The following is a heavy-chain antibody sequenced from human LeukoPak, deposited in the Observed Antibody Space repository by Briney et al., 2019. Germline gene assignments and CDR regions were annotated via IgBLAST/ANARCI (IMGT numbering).Heavy chain of an antibody. D-gene: IGHD2-8*01. CDR3: AKDRSCTNDICHGDFDY. CDR1: GFTFSSYA. J-gene: IGHJ4*02. V-gene: IGHV3-23*01. CDR2: ICGSGGST. Sequence: PGGSLRLSCTASGFTFSSYAVSWVRQAPGKGLEWVSSICGSGGSTYSADSVKGRFTISRDNSKNTLYLQMNSLRAEDTALYYCAKDRSCTNDICHGDFDYWGQGTLVTVYS.